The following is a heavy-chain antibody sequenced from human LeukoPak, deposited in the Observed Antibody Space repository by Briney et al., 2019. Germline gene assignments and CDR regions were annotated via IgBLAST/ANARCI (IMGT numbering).Heavy chain of an antibody. D-gene: IGHD3-22*01. CDR2: ISSSSSYI. V-gene: IGHV3-21*01. CDR1: GFTFSSYS. Sequence: SGGSLRLSCAASGFTFSSYSMNWVRQAPGKGLEWVSSISSSSSYIYYADSVKGRFTISRDNAKNSLHLQMNSLRAEDTAVYYCAREEYYYDSSGYHLFDYWGQGTLVTVSS. J-gene: IGHJ4*02. CDR3: AREEYYYDSSGYHLFDY.